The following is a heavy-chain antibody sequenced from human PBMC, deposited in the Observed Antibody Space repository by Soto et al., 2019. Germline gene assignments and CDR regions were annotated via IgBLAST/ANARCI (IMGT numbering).Heavy chain of an antibody. V-gene: IGHV3-23*01. CDR2: ISGSGGST. CDR3: AKHLCSSTTCYVEY. D-gene: IGHD2-2*01. CDR1: GFTFSSYA. J-gene: IGHJ4*02. Sequence: EVQLLESGGGLVQPGGSLRLSCAASGFTFSSYAMSWVRQAPGKGLEWVSGISGSGGSTYYADSVKGRFTISRDNSKHTLYLQMNSLRAEDTAVYYCAKHLCSSTTCYVEYWGQGNLVTVSS.